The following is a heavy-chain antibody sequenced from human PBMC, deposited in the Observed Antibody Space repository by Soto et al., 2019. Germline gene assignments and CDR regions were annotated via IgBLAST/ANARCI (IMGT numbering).Heavy chain of an antibody. CDR1: GFTFSTYD. CDR2: VGTAGDT. Sequence: EVQLVESGGGLVQPGGSLRLSCAASGFTFSTYDIHWVRQGPGGRLEWVSGVGTAGDTYYPDSVNGRFTISRENAKNCLYLQMNSLRGGDTAVYYCARGIPAVGGGDDFDIWGQGTRVTVSS. J-gene: IGHJ3*02. V-gene: IGHV3-13*01. CDR3: ARGIPAVGGGDDFDI. D-gene: IGHD3-3*01.